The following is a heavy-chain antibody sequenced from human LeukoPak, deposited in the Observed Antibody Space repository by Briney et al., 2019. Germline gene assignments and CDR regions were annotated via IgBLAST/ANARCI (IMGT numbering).Heavy chain of an antibody. V-gene: IGHV4-39*07. CDR1: GGSISSSSYY. J-gene: IGHJ4*02. D-gene: IGHD3-9*01. Sequence: SETLSLTCTVSGGSISSSSYYWGWIRQPPGKGLEWIGSIYYSGSTYYNPSLKSRVTMSVDTSKNQFSLKLSSVTAADTAVYYCAREYYDILTGYYMGYWGQGTLVTVSS. CDR3: AREYYDILTGYYMGY. CDR2: IYYSGST.